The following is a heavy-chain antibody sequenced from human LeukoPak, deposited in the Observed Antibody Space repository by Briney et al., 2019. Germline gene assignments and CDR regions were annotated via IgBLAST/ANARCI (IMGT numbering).Heavy chain of an antibody. CDR3: ARDIKNGQLVLRYYYYGMDV. CDR1: GGTFSSYA. D-gene: IGHD6-13*01. J-gene: IGHJ6*02. CDR2: IIPIFGTA. Sequence: SVKVSCKASGGTFSSYAISWVRQAPGQGLEWMGGIIPIFGTANYAQKFQGRVTIIADESTSTAYMELSGLRSEDTAVYYCARDIKNGQLVLRYYYYGMDVWGQGTTVTVSS. V-gene: IGHV1-69*13.